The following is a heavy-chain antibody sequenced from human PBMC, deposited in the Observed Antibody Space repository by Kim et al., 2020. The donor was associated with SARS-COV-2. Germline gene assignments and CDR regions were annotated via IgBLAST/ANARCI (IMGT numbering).Heavy chain of an antibody. CDR2: IIPRSGGT. V-gene: IGHV1-2*02. Sequence: ASVKASCKASGYTFTDYFIHWLRQAPGQGLEWLGWIIPRSGGTNSAPKFQGRVTMTRDTSISTAYMELIRLRSDDTALYYCARVDGDSGSYCFDYWGQGTLVTVSS. D-gene: IGHD5-12*01. J-gene: IGHJ4*02. CDR3: ARVDGDSGSYCFDY. CDR1: GYTFTDYF.